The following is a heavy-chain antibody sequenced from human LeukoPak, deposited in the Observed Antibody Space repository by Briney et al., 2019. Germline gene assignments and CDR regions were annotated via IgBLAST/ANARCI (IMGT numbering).Heavy chain of an antibody. Sequence: KAGGSLRLSCAASGFTVSSNYMSWVHQAPGKGLEWVSVIYSGGSTYYADSVKGRFTISRHNSKNTLYLQMNSLRAEDTAVYYCARTPLGRWLQTFDPWGQGTLVTVSS. CDR1: GFTVSSNY. V-gene: IGHV3-53*04. D-gene: IGHD5-12*01. J-gene: IGHJ5*02. CDR2: IYSGGST. CDR3: ARTPLGRWLQTFDP.